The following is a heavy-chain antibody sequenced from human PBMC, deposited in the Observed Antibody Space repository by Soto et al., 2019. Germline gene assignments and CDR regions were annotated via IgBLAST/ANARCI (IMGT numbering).Heavy chain of an antibody. J-gene: IGHJ6*02. Sequence: QLQLVQSGAEVKETGDSVRVSCEASGYTFTSYDIHWVRQSPGPELEWMGWLNPKFVDTTYAQDFQGRVSMTRDMSISTVYIELSRRISADTAIDYCARNLDYYYGPGRGSGHTFCVHGSTVTVFS. CDR1: GYTFTSYD. CDR3: ARNLDYYYGPGRGSGHTF. D-gene: IGHD3-16*01. V-gene: IGHV1-2*02. CDR2: LNPKFVDT.